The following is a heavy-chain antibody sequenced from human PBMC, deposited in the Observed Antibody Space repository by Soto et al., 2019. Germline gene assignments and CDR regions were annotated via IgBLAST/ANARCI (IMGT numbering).Heavy chain of an antibody. CDR3: ARDIESVTAKHFFYYYAMDV. Sequence: ASVKVSCKASGDTFTSYDINCGRQATGQMLEWMGWMNPNSGNTGYAQKFQGRVTMTRNTSISTAYMELSSLRSEDTAVYYCARDIESVTAKHFFYYYAMDVWGQGTTVTVSS. J-gene: IGHJ6*02. V-gene: IGHV1-8*01. CDR1: GDTFTSYD. CDR2: MNPNSGNT. D-gene: IGHD2-8*01.